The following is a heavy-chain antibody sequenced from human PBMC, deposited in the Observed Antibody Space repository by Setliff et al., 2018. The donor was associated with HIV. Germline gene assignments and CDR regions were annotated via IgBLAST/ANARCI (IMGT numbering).Heavy chain of an antibody. J-gene: IGHJ3*02. Sequence: SETLSLTCTVSGGSINNYYWNWIRQPPGKGLEWIGYIYSSGTTDYNPSLKSRVTISVDTSKNQFSMQMTSVTAADTAVYYCARRSCLATGCPRRAFDIWGQGTMVTVSS. CDR3: ARRSCLATGCPRRAFDI. CDR2: IYSSGTT. CDR1: GGSINNYY. D-gene: IGHD3-9*01. V-gene: IGHV4-4*09.